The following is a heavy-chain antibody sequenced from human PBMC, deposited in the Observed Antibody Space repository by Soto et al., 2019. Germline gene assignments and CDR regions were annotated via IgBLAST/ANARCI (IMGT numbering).Heavy chain of an antibody. D-gene: IGHD3-16*02. J-gene: IGHJ4*02. CDR2: IFSSGST. CDR1: GGSISSYC. Sequence: LSLTCTVSGGSISSYCWSWIRQPAGKGLEWIGRIFSSGSTNYNPSLKSRVTMSVDTSKKQFSLKLRSVTAADTAVYYCARDPLTRFDYWGQGTLVTV. CDR3: ARDPLTRFDY. V-gene: IGHV4-4*07.